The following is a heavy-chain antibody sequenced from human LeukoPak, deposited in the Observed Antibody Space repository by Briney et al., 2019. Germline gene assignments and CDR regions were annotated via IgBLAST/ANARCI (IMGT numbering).Heavy chain of an antibody. V-gene: IGHV4-39*01. J-gene: IGHJ4*02. CDR1: GGSISSSSYY. D-gene: IGHD5-18*01. CDR2: IYYSGST. CDR3: ARRRGYSYGFDY. Sequence: SETLSLTCTVSGGSISSSSYYWGWMRQPPGKGREWIGSIYYSGSTYYNPSLKSRVTISVDTSKNQFSLKLSSVTAADTAVYYCARRRGYSYGFDYWGQGTLVTVFS.